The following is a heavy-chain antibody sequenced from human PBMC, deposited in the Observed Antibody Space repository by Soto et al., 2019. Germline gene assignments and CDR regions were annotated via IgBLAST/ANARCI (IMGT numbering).Heavy chain of an antibody. CDR3: AREMGGYYGSGSYYPLVGWFDP. V-gene: IGHV4-34*01. CDR2: INHSGST. CDR1: GGSFSGYY. D-gene: IGHD3-10*01. J-gene: IGHJ5*02. Sequence: SETLSLTCAVYGGSFSGYYWSWIRQPPGKGLEWIGEINHSGSTNYNPSLKSRVTISVDTSKNQFSLKLSSVTAADTAVYYCAREMGGYYGSGSYYPLVGWFDPWGQGTLDTVSS.